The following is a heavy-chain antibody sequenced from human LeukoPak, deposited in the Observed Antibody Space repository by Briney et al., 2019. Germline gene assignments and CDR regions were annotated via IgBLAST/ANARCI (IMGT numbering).Heavy chain of an antibody. D-gene: IGHD3/OR15-3a*01. J-gene: IGHJ4*02. CDR3: ARALNWLGYFDC. CDR2: IYSGGST. CDR1: GFTVSSNY. V-gene: IGHV3-53*01. Sequence: TGGSLRLSCAASGFTVSSNYMSWVRQAPGKGLEWVSVIYSGGSTYYADSVKGRFTISRDNSKNTLYLQMNSLRAEDTAVYYCARALNWLGYFDCWGQGTLVTVSS.